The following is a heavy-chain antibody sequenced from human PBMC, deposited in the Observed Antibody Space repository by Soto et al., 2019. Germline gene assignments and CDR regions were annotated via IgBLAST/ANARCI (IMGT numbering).Heavy chain of an antibody. CDR2: VYSDGST. D-gene: IGHD2-2*01. V-gene: IGHV4-39*01. CDR1: GGSISGSTYY. Sequence: SETLSLTCLVSGGSISGSTYYWGWIRQPPGKGLEWIGSVYSDGSTYYNPSLKSRVTISVDTSMNQFSLRLSSVTAADTALYYCARGGISRIYQLPPFDPWGQGTLVTVSS. J-gene: IGHJ5*02. CDR3: ARGGISRIYQLPPFDP.